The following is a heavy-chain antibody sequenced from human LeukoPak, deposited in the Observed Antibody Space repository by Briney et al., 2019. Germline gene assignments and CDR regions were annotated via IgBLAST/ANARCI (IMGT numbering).Heavy chain of an antibody. CDR3: ARDPSYGEGYYYYYMDV. V-gene: IGHV3-21*01. CDR2: ISGSGDYT. J-gene: IGHJ6*03. D-gene: IGHD4-17*01. Sequence: GGSLRLSCAASGFTFSSFSMTWVRQAPGKGLEWVSGISGSGDYTYYSDSVKGRFTISRDNAKNSLYLQMNSLRAEDTAVYYCARDPSYGEGYYYYYMDVWGKGTTVTISS. CDR1: GFTFSSFS.